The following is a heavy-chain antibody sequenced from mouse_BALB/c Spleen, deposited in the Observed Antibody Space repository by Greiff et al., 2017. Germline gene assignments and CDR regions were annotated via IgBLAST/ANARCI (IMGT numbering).Heavy chain of an antibody. V-gene: IGHV14-3*02. CDR1: GFNIKDTY. Sequence: EVQLQQSGAELVKPGASVKLSCTASGFNIKDTYMHWVKQRPEQGLEWIGRIDPANGNTKYDPKFQGKATITADTSSNTAYLQLSSLTSEDTAVYYCACMVTTSAWFAYWGQGTLVTVSA. J-gene: IGHJ3*01. CDR2: IDPANGNT. CDR3: ACMVTTSAWFAY. D-gene: IGHD2-10*02.